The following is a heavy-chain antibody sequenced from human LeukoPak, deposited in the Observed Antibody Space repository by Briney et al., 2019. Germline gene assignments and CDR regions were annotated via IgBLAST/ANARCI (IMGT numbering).Heavy chain of an antibody. Sequence: GASVKVSCKASGYTFTSYFMHWVRQAPGQGLEWMGVIDPSGGSTGYAQKFQGRVTMTRDTSTNTVYMELSSLRSEDTAVYYCAGSSVERQQLARFDYWGQGTLVTVSS. CDR1: GYTFTSYF. D-gene: IGHD6-13*01. V-gene: IGHV1-46*01. CDR3: AGSSVERQQLARFDY. CDR2: IDPSGGST. J-gene: IGHJ4*02.